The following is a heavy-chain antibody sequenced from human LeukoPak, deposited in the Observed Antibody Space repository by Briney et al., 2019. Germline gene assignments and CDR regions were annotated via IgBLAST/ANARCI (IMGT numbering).Heavy chain of an antibody. Sequence: GASVKVSCKASGYTFTSYAMHWVRQAPGQRLEWMGWINAGNGNTKYSQKFQGRVTITRDTSASTAYMELSSLRSEDTAVYYCAIIAGYGGYRRDFDYWGQGTLVTVSS. CDR3: AIIAGYGGYRRDFDY. J-gene: IGHJ4*02. CDR2: INAGNGNT. CDR1: GYTFTSYA. D-gene: IGHD5-12*01. V-gene: IGHV1-3*01.